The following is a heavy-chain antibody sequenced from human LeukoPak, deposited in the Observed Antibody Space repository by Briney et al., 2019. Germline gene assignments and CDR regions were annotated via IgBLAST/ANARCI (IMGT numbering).Heavy chain of an antibody. Sequence: SVTVSCKASGGTFSSYAISWVRQAPGQGLEWMGGIIPIFGTANYAQKFQGRVTITADESTSTAYMELSSLRSEDTAVYYCARRYCSSTSCGGDYYYGMDVWGQGTTVTVSS. CDR1: GGTFSSYA. CDR2: IIPIFGTA. D-gene: IGHD2-2*01. J-gene: IGHJ6*02. V-gene: IGHV1-69*13. CDR3: ARRYCSSTSCGGDYYYGMDV.